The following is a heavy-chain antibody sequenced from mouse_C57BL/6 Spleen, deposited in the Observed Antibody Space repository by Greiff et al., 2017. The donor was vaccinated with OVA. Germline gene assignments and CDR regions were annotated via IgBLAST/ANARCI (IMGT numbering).Heavy chain of an antibody. V-gene: IGHV1-9*01. CDR3: SRGDRVANWDADY. Sequence: QVQLQQSGAELMKPGASVKLSCKATGYTFTGYWIEWVKQRPGHGLEWIGEILTGSGSTNYNEKFKGKATFTADTSSNTAYMQLLSPSTEDSSIYYCSRGDRVANWDADYWGQGTTLTVSS. D-gene: IGHD4-1*01. CDR1: GYTFTGYW. CDR2: ILTGSGST. J-gene: IGHJ2*01.